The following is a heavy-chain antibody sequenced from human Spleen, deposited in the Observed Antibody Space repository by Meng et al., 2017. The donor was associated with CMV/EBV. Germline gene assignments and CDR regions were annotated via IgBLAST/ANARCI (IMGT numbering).Heavy chain of an antibody. CDR2: ISGYSGNT. Sequence: SVKVSCKASGYTFASYGITWVRQAPGQGLEWMGWISGYSGNTNYAQKFQGRVTLTTDTSTSTVYMTLRSLTSDDTAVYFCARDGTPNSGYYSSWGQGTLVTVS. CDR1: GYTFASYG. V-gene: IGHV1-18*01. D-gene: IGHD3-22*01. J-gene: IGHJ4*02. CDR3: ARDGTPNSGYYSS.